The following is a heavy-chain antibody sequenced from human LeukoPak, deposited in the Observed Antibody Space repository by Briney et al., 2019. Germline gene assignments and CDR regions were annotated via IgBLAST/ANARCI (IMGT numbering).Heavy chain of an antibody. D-gene: IGHD3/OR15-3a*01. CDR1: GGSISSGGYY. CDR3: AREGDWLSIDY. Sequence: HPSETLSLPCTVSGGSISSGGYYWSWIRQPAGKGLEWIGRIYTSGSTNYNPSLKSRVTISVDTSKNQFSLKLSSVTAADTAVYYCAREGDWLSIDYWGQGTLVTVSS. V-gene: IGHV4-61*02. CDR2: IYTSGST. J-gene: IGHJ4*02.